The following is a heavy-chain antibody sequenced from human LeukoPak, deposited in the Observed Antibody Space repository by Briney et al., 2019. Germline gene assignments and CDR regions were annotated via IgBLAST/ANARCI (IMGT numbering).Heavy chain of an antibody. J-gene: IGHJ3*02. CDR2: ISWNSGSI. V-gene: IGHV3-9*01. CDR3: ARDTTDAFDI. Sequence: GRSLRLSCAASGFTFDDYAMHWVRQAPGKGLEWVSGISWNSGSIGYADSVKGRFTISRDNAKNSLYLQMNSLRAEDTAVYYCARDTTDAFDIWGQGTMVTVSS. CDR1: GFTFDDYA.